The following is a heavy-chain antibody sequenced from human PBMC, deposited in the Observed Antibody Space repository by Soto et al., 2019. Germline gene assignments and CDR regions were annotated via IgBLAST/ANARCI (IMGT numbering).Heavy chain of an antibody. CDR2: ISAYNGNT. D-gene: IGHD2-15*01. CDR1: GYTFTSYG. Sequence: QVQLVQSGAEVKKPGASVKVSCKASGYTFTSYGISWVRQAPGQGLDWMGWISAYNGNTKYAQDLQGRGTMTTDTSTSTAYMELRSLRSDDTAVYYCARFSGGSYNTYYFYYGMDVWGQGTTVTVSS. J-gene: IGHJ6*02. V-gene: IGHV1-18*01. CDR3: ARFSGGSYNTYYFYYGMDV.